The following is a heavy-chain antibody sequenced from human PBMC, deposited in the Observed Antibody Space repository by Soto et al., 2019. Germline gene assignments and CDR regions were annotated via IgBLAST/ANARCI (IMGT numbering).Heavy chain of an antibody. V-gene: IGHV3-11*01. Sequence: GGSLRLSCAASGFTFSDCYMSWIRQAPGKGLEWVSYISSSGSTIYYADSVKGRFTISRDNAKNSLYLQMNSLRAEDTAVYYCARAVRWLHFDYWGQGTLVTVSS. CDR1: GFTFSDCY. CDR2: ISSSGSTI. J-gene: IGHJ4*02. CDR3: ARAVRWLHFDY. D-gene: IGHD5-12*01.